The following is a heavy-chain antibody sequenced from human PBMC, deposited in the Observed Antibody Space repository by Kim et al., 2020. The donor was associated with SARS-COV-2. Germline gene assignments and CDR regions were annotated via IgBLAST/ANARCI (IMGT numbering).Heavy chain of an antibody. CDR3: ARKSGSGSYPLDY. CDR2: ISNDGTYK. CDR1: GFTFSSHD. D-gene: IGHD3-10*01. J-gene: IGHJ4*02. Sequence: GGSLRLSCEASGFTFSSHDLHWVRQAPGKGLEWVAVISNDGTYKFYTDSVKGRFTISRDNSKNTLYLQMNSLRAEDTAVYTCARKSGSGSYPLDYWGQGT. V-gene: IGHV3-30*04.